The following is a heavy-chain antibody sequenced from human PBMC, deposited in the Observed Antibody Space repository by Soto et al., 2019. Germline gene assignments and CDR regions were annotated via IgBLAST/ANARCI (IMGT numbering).Heavy chain of an antibody. CDR1: GGTFSSYS. CDR3: ARDGGRHSGGIDY. CDR2: IIPIFGTA. Sequence: QVQLVQSGAEVKKPGSSVKVSCNASGGTFSSYSITWVRQAPGQGLEWMGEIIPIFGTANYAQKFQGRVTITADESTSTAYMELSSLRSEDTAVYYCARDGGRHSGGIDYWGQGTLVTVSS. D-gene: IGHD1-26*01. V-gene: IGHV1-69*01. J-gene: IGHJ4*02.